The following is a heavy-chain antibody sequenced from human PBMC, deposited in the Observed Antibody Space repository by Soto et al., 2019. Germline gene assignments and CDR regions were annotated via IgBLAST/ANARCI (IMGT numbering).Heavy chain of an antibody. CDR2: IIPILGIA. CDR1: VGTFSSYT. D-gene: IGHD2-15*01. V-gene: IGHV1-69*04. J-gene: IGHJ6*03. CDR3: ARDSNCSGGSCYSYYYYMDV. Sequence: SVKVSCKASVGTFSSYTISWVRQAPGQGLEWMGRIIPILGIANYAQKFQGRVTITADKSTSTAYMELSSLRSEDTAVYYCARDSNCSGGSCYSYYYYMDVWGKGTTVTVSS.